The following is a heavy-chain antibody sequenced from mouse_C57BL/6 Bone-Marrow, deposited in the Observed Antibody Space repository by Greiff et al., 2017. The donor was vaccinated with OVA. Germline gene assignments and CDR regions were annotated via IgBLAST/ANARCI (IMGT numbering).Heavy chain of an antibody. CDR2: INYDGSST. Sequence: DVQLVESEGGLVQPGSSMKLSCTASGFTFSDYYMAWVRQVPEKGLEWVANINYDGSSTYYLDSLKSRFIISRDNAKNILYLQMSSLKSEDTATYYCARDKTGTRAMDYWGQGTSVTVSS. CDR1: GFTFSDYY. D-gene: IGHD4-1*01. V-gene: IGHV5-16*01. J-gene: IGHJ4*01. CDR3: ARDKTGTRAMDY.